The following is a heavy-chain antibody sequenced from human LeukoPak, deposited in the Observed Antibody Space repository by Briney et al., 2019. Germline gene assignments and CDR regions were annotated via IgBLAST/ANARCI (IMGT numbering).Heavy chain of an antibody. J-gene: IGHJ4*02. Sequence: PSETLSLTCTVSGGSISSGDYYWSWIRQPPGKGLEWIGYIYYSGSTYYNPSLKSRVTISVDTSKNQFSLKLSSVTAADTAVYYCARAVDCSRTSCYLKYWGQGTLVTVSS. CDR3: ARAVDCSRTSCYLKY. V-gene: IGHV4-30-4*08. CDR1: GGSISSGDYY. CDR2: IYYSGST. D-gene: IGHD2-2*01.